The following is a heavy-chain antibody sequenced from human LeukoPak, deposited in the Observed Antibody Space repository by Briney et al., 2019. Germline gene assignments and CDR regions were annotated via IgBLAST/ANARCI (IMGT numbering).Heavy chain of an antibody. CDR2: ISYDGSNK. CDR1: GFTFSSYA. Sequence: GGSLRLSCAASGFTFSSYAMHWVRQAPGKGLEWVAVISYDGSNKYYADSVKGRFTISRDNSKNTLYLQMNSLRAEDTAVYYCARELTGTRIESDAFDIWGQGTMVTVSS. D-gene: IGHD1-20*01. CDR3: ARELTGTRIESDAFDI. V-gene: IGHV3-30*04. J-gene: IGHJ3*02.